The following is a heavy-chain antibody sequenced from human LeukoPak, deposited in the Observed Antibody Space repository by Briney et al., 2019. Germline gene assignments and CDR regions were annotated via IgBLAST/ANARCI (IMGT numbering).Heavy chain of an antibody. Sequence: TGGSLRLSCAASGFTFSSYAMSWVRQAPGKGLEWVSGISGSGESTSYTDSVKGRFTISRDNSKNTLYLQMNSLRADDTALYYCARHTAYTTDWPQDYWGQGTLVTVSS. D-gene: IGHD3-16*01. CDR3: ARHTAYTTDWPQDY. CDR1: GFTFSSYA. J-gene: IGHJ4*02. CDR2: ISGSGEST. V-gene: IGHV3-23*01.